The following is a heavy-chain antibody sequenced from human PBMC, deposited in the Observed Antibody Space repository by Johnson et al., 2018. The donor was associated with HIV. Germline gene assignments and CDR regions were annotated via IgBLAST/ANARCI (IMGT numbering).Heavy chain of an antibody. V-gene: IGHV3-30*04. Sequence: QVQLVESGGGLVQPERSLRLSCAASGFTFSTYAMHWVRQAPGKGLEWVAVISYDGSNKYYADSVKGRFTISRDNSKNTLYLQMNSLRAEDTAVYYCARDMAQLELFAFDIWGQGTMVTVSS. D-gene: IGHD1-1*01. J-gene: IGHJ3*02. CDR2: ISYDGSNK. CDR3: ARDMAQLELFAFDI. CDR1: GFTFSTYA.